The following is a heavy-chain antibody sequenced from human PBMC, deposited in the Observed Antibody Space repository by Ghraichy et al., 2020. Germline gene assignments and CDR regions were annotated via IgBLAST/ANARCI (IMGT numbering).Heavy chain of an antibody. CDR1: GDSITNYY. Sequence: SETLSLTCAVSGDSITNYYWNWIRQTPGRGLEWIGYISYSGRAMYNPSLKSRVTILMDTSKNELSLKLSSVTATDTAMYYCTRQTTYYSSVDYWGLGTLVTVSS. CDR3: TRQTTYYSSVDY. V-gene: IGHV4-59*08. D-gene: IGHD3-10*01. J-gene: IGHJ4*02. CDR2: ISYSGRA.